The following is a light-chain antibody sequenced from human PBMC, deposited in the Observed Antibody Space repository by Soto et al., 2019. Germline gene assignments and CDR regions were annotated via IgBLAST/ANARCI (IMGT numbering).Light chain of an antibody. CDR3: QQYDYWWT. CDR2: DAS. J-gene: IGKJ1*01. CDR1: QKVSSSY. Sequence: IGLSLAWDPLKSGPGQRPIISDRASQKVSSSYLAWYQQRPGQAPRLLFYDASRRATGIPDKFSASGSGTDFSLTISSLHSEDFGVYYCQQYDYWWTFGQGTKVDIK. V-gene: IGKV3-20*01.